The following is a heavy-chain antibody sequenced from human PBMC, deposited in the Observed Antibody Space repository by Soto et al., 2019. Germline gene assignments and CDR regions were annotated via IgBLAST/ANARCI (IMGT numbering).Heavy chain of an antibody. CDR3: ARVKEGYDFWNYYGMDV. V-gene: IGHV1-2*04. D-gene: IGHD3-3*01. CDR2: INPNSGGT. Sequence: AASVKVSCKASGYTFTGYYMHWVRQAPGQGLEWMGWINPNSGGTNYAQKFQGWVTMTRDTSISTAYMELSRLRSDDTAVYYCARVKEGYDFWNYYGMDVWGQGTTVTVSS. J-gene: IGHJ6*02. CDR1: GYTFTGYY.